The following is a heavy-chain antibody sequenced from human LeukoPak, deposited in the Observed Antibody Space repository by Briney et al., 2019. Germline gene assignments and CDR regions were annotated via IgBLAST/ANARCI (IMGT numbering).Heavy chain of an antibody. V-gene: IGHV1-18*01. J-gene: IGHJ6*03. CDR1: GYTFTSYG. CDR2: ISAYNGNT. D-gene: IGHD3-22*01. Sequence: GASVKVSCKASGYTFTSYGISWVRQAPGQGLEWMGWISAYNGNTNYAQKLQGRVTMTTDTSTSTAYMELRSLRSDDTAVYYCARVDDSSGYQYYYYYMDVWGKGTTVTVSS. CDR3: ARVDDSSGYQYYYYYMDV.